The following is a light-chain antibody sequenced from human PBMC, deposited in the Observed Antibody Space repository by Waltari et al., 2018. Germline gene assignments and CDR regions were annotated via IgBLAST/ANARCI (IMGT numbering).Light chain of an antibody. V-gene: IGLV1-36*01. CDR3: AAWDDSLSAVV. CDR2: YDD. CDR1: SSTIGNNA. Sequence: QSVLTQPPSVSEAPRQRVTISCSGSSSTIGNNAVNWYQQLPGKAPKLLIYYDDLLPSGVSDRFSGSKSGTSASLAISGLQSEDEADYYCAAWDDSLSAVVFGGGTKLTVL. J-gene: IGLJ2*01.